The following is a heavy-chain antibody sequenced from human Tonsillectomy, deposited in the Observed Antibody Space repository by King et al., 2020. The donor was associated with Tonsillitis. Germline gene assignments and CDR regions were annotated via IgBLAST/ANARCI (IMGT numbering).Heavy chain of an antibody. D-gene: IGHD3-22*01. V-gene: IGHV3-15*01. CDR1: GFTISNAW. J-gene: IGHJ4*02. CDR2: IKRKIDGGTT. Sequence: VQLVESGGGLVKPGGSLRLSCAASGFTISNAWMSWVRQAPGKGLEWVGRIKRKIDGGTTDYAAPVKGRFTITRDDSKNTLYLQMNSLKTEDTALYYCSTAYYYVSSGYYYLPFDYWGQGTLVTVSS. CDR3: STAYYYVSSGYYYLPFDY.